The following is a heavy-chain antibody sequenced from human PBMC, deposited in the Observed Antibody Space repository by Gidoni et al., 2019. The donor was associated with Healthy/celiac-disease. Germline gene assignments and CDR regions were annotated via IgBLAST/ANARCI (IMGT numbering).Heavy chain of an antibody. D-gene: IGHD7-27*01. CDR1: GFTFSSYA. Sequence: QVQLVESGGGVVQPGRSLRLSCAASGFTFSSYAMHWVRQAPGKGLGWVAVISYDGSNKYYADSVKGRFTISRDNSKNTLYLQMNSLRAEDTAVYYCARGAPNWGDYWGQGTLVTVSS. J-gene: IGHJ4*02. CDR2: ISYDGSNK. CDR3: ARGAPNWGDY. V-gene: IGHV3-30-3*01.